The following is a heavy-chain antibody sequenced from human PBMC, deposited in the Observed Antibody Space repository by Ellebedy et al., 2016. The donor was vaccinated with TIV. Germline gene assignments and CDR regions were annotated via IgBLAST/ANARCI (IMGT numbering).Heavy chain of an antibody. CDR1: GFTFSSHG. J-gene: IGHJ4*02. V-gene: IGHV3-23*01. Sequence: GESLKISCAASGFTFSSHGMSWVRQAPGKGLEWVSSISGSGGSTYYADSVEGRFTISRDNSKNTLYLQMNSLRAEDTAVYYCAKAFRGVFITSDYWGQGTLVTVSS. D-gene: IGHD3-10*01. CDR3: AKAFRGVFITSDY. CDR2: ISGSGGST.